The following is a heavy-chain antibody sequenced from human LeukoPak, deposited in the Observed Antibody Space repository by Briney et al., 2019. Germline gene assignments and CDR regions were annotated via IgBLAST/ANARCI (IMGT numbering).Heavy chain of an antibody. J-gene: IGHJ5*02. Sequence: ASVKVSCKASGYTFTGYYMHWVRQAPGQGLEWMGWINPNSGGTNYAQKFQGRVTMTRDTSISTAYMELSRLRSDDTAVYYCARAYYYDSSGYYRTWGQGTLVTVSS. CDR3: ARAYYYDSSGYYRT. CDR2: INPNSGGT. CDR1: GYTFTGYY. D-gene: IGHD3-22*01. V-gene: IGHV1-2*02.